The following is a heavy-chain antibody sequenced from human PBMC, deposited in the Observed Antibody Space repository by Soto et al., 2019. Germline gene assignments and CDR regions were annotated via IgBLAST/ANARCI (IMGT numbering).Heavy chain of an antibody. Sequence: PGGSLRLSCAASGFTFSSYGMHWVRQAPGKGLEWVAVISYDGSNKYYADSVKGRFTISRDNSKNTLYLQMNSLRAEDTAVYYCAKLEPQRWLQFGDYYYGMDVWGQGTTVTVSS. J-gene: IGHJ6*02. CDR3: AKLEPQRWLQFGDYYYGMDV. CDR2: ISYDGSNK. D-gene: IGHD5-12*01. V-gene: IGHV3-30*18. CDR1: GFTFSSYG.